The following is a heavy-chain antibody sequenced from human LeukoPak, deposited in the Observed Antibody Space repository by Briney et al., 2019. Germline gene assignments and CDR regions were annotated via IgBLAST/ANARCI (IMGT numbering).Heavy chain of an antibody. CDR1: GGSISSSSYY. J-gene: IGHJ4*02. V-gene: IGHV4-39*01. D-gene: IGHD5-18*01. CDR3: ASNLYSYGFDY. CDR2: IYYSGNT. Sequence: SETLSLTCTVSGGSISSSSYYWGWIRQPPGKGLEWIGSIYYSGNTYYNPSLKSRLTISVDTSKNQFSLKLSSVTAAETAVYYCASNLYSYGFDYWGQGTLVTVSS.